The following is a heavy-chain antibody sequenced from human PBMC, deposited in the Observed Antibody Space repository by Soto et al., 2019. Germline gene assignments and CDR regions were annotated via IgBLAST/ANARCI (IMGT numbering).Heavy chain of an antibody. V-gene: IGHV3-30*18. CDR1: EFTFSIYG. Sequence: VQLVESGGGVVQPGRSLTLSCAAPEFTFSIYGMHWVRQAPGKGPEWVAVVSHDGRNKYYGDSVKGRFSVSREESKNTVFLQMNSLRVEDTAVYYCAKDRSGYRYDGMDVWGQGTMVTVSS. D-gene: IGHD5-18*01. CDR2: VSHDGRNK. CDR3: AKDRSGYRYDGMDV. J-gene: IGHJ6*02.